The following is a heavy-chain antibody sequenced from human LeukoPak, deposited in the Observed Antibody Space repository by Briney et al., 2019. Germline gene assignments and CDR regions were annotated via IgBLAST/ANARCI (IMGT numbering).Heavy chain of an antibody. J-gene: IGHJ4*02. CDR3: GRDAVYWFDY. CDR2: IYYSGST. V-gene: IGHV4-59*01. Sequence: SETLSLTCTVSGGSISDDYWSWIRQPPGKGLEWIGYIYYSGSTNYNPSLKSRVTISVDTSKNQSSLKLSSVTAADTAVYYCGRDAVYWFDYWGQGTLVTVSS. CDR1: GGSISDDY. D-gene: IGHD2-8*02.